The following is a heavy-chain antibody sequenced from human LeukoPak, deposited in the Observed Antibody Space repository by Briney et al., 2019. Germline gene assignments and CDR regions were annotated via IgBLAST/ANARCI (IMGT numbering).Heavy chain of an antibody. CDR2: INHSGST. J-gene: IGHJ5*02. CDR3: ARRIAARPRGYWFDP. CDR1: GGSISSGGYY. Sequence: SETLSLTCTVSGGSISSGGYYWSWIRQPPGKGLEWIGEINHSGSTNYNPSLKSRVTISVDTSKNQFSLKVSSVTAADTAVYYCARRIAARPRGYWFDPWGQGTLVTVSS. D-gene: IGHD6-6*01. V-gene: IGHV4-39*07.